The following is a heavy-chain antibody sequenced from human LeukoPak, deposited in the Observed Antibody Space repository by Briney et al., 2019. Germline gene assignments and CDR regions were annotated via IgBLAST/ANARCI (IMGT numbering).Heavy chain of an antibody. Sequence: GASVKVSCKASGYTFTSYGIIWVRQAPGQGLQWMGWISAHNGKTNYAQNLQGRATMTTDTSTNTVYLELRSLTSHDTAVYYCARAGTTLLLDYWGQGTLVTVSS. J-gene: IGHJ4*02. CDR3: ARAGTTLLLDY. D-gene: IGHD4-11*01. V-gene: IGHV1-18*01. CDR1: GYTFTSYG. CDR2: ISAHNGKT.